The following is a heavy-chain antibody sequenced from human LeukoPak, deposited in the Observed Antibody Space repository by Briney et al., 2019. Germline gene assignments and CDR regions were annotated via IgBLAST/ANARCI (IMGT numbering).Heavy chain of an antibody. CDR2: ISSSGSAF. J-gene: IGHJ5*02. Sequence: PGGSLRLSCTASGFTFSDYYMSWIRQAPGEGLEWVSYISSSGSAFYYADSVKGRFTISRDNAKNSLYLQMNSLRAEDTPVYYCARDGNWFDPWGQGTLVTVSS. V-gene: IGHV3-11*01. CDR1: GFTFSDYY. CDR3: ARDGNWFDP.